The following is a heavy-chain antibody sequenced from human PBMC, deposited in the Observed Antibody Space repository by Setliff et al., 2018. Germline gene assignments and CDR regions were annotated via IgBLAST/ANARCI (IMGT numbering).Heavy chain of an antibody. Sequence: ETLSLTCTVSDGSLSTYYWSWIRQPPGKGLEWIASTYYSGTTYSTYYNPSLKSRATISIDTSKSQFFLKLNSVTAADTAVYYCARMSGFLYMDVWGKGTPVTVSS. V-gene: IGHV4-59*08. CDR3: ARMSGFLYMDV. J-gene: IGHJ6*03. CDR2: TYYSGTTYST. D-gene: IGHD3-3*01. CDR1: DGSLSTYY.